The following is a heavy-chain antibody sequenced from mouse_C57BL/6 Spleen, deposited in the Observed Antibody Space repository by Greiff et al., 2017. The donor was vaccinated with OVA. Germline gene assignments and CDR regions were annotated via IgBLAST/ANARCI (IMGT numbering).Heavy chain of an antibody. CDR1: GYAFSSSW. CDR2: IYPGDGDT. Sequence: VKLMESGPELVKPGASVKISCKASGYAFSSSWMNWVKQRPGKGLEWIGRIYPGDGDTNYNGKFKGKATLTADKSSSTAYMQLSSLTSEDSAVYFCARAYYSNDYAMDYWGQGTSVTVSS. D-gene: IGHD2-5*01. J-gene: IGHJ4*01. CDR3: ARAYYSNDYAMDY. V-gene: IGHV1-82*01.